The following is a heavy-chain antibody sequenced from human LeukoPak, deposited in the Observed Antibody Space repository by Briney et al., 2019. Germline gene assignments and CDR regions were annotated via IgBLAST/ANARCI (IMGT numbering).Heavy chain of an antibody. Sequence: GGSLRLSCAASRFTFDDYTMHWVRQAPGKGLEWVSLIRWDGGSTYYADSVKGRFTISRDNSKNSLYLQMNSLRTEDTALYYCAKDGGSWREFDYWGQGTLVTVSS. V-gene: IGHV3-43*01. CDR2: IRWDGGST. J-gene: IGHJ4*02. D-gene: IGHD1-26*01. CDR1: RFTFDDYT. CDR3: AKDGGSWREFDY.